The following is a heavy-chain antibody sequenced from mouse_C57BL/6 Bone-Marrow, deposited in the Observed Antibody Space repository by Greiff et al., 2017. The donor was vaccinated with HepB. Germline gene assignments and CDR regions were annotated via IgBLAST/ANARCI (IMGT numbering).Heavy chain of an antibody. CDR3: ARGGLLRYPDY. CDR2: INPGSGGT. Sequence: QVQLQQSGAELVRPGTSVKVSCKASGYAFTNYLIEWVKQRPGQGLEWIGVINPGSGGTNYNEKFKGKATLTADKSSSTAYMQLSSLPSEDSAVYFCARGGLLRYPDYWGQGTTLTVSS. D-gene: IGHD1-1*01. J-gene: IGHJ2*01. CDR1: GYAFTNYL. V-gene: IGHV1-54*01.